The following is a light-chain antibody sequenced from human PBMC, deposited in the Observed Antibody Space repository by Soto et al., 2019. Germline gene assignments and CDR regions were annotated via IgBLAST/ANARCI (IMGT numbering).Light chain of an antibody. J-gene: IGLJ2*01. CDR2: DDS. Sequence: SYELTQPPSVSVAPGQTAKIACGGDNIRSYSVHWHLQRSGQAPVLVVFDDSDRPSGIPDRFSGSNSGNTATLTISRVEAGDEADYYCQVWDTRGDRPVFGGGTKVTVL. V-gene: IGLV3-21*02. CDR3: QVWDTRGDRPV. CDR1: NIRSYS.